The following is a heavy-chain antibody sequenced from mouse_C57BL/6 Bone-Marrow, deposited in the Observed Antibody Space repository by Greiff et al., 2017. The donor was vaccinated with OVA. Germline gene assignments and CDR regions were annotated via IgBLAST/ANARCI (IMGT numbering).Heavy chain of an antibody. V-gene: IGHV5-9-1*02. CDR2: ISSGGDYI. Sequence: EVKLVESGEGLVKPGGSLKLSCAASGFTFSSYAMSWVRQTPEKRLEWVAYISSGGDYIYYAETVKGRFTISRDNARNTLYLQMSSLKSEDTAMYYCTRGAFYYYGSSDAMDYWGQGTAVTVSS. J-gene: IGHJ4*01. CDR3: TRGAFYYYGSSDAMDY. D-gene: IGHD1-1*01. CDR1: GFTFSSYA.